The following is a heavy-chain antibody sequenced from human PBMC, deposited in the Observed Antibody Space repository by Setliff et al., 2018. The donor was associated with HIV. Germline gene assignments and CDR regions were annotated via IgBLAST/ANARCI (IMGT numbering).Heavy chain of an antibody. J-gene: IGHJ4*02. CDR1: GYTFTYYG. CDR3: ARHDILTGYYTYFDY. CDR2: ISGYNGNT. Sequence: ASVKVSCKASGYTFTYYGISWVRQAPGQGLEWMGWISGYNGNTNFAQKPQGRVTLTTDTSTSTAYMELRSLRPDDTAVYYCARHDILTGYYTYFDYWGRGTLVTVSS. V-gene: IGHV1-18*01. D-gene: IGHD3-9*01.